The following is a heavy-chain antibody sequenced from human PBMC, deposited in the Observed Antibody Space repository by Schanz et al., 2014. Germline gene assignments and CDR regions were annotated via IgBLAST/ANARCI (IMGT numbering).Heavy chain of an antibody. J-gene: IGHJ6*02. Sequence: QVQLQESGPGLAKPSETLSLTCTVSGGSIRSDYWSWIRQSPGKGLEWIGYIYYSGSTDYNPSLKSRVTMSVDTSKNQFSLKLSSVTAADTAVYYCARARFTGYYMDVWGQGTAVTVSS. CDR1: GGSIRSDY. CDR3: ARARFTGYYMDV. D-gene: IGHD3-9*01. V-gene: IGHV4-59*01. CDR2: IYYSGST.